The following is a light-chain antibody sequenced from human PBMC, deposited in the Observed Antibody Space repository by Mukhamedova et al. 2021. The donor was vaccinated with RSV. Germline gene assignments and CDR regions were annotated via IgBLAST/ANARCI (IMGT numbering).Light chain of an antibody. CDR3: QQYNSSPYT. CDR2: KAS. V-gene: IGKV1-5*03. Sequence: WYQRRVHGKAPKLLIYKASTLESGVLSRFSGSGSGSEFTLTISSLQPDDFATYYCQQYNSSPYTFGQGTKLEIK. J-gene: IGKJ2*01.